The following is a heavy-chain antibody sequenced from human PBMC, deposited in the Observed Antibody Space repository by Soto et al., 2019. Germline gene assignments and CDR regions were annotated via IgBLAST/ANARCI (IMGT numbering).Heavy chain of an antibody. CDR3: ARHGERTIRSLNWFDP. CDR2: ISYSGNT. J-gene: IGHJ5*02. CDR1: GGSIRSYY. V-gene: IGHV4-59*08. D-gene: IGHD4-17*01. Sequence: SETLSLTCTVSGGSIRSYYWSWIRQPPGKGLEWIGYISYSGNTNYNPSLKSRVTISVDTSENQFPLKLSSVTAADTAVYYCARHGERTIRSLNWFDPWGQGTLVTVSS.